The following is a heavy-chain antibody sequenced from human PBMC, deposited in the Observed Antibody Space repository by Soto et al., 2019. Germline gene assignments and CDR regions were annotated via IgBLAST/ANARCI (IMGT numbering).Heavy chain of an antibody. J-gene: IGHJ6*03. CDR1: GYTFTSYG. CDR2: ISAYNGNT. CDR3: ARCLWGYCSSTSCRYYYYYYMDV. D-gene: IGHD2-2*01. V-gene: IGHV1-18*01. Sequence: QVQLVQSGAEVKKPGASVKVSCKASGYTFTSYGISWVRQAPGQGLEWMGWISAYNGNTNYAQKLQGRVTMTTDTSTSTGYMELRSLRSDDTAVYYCARCLWGYCSSTSCRYYYYYYMDVWGKGTTVTVSS.